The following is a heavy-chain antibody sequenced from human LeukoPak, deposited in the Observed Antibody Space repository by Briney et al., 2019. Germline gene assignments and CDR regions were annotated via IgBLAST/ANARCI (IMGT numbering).Heavy chain of an antibody. CDR3: ARRSMVRGVIILRLYWFDP. CDR1: GGSISSSSYY. D-gene: IGHD3-10*01. CDR2: IYYSGST. J-gene: IGHJ5*02. Sequence: PSETLSLTCTVSGGSISSSSYYWGWIRQPPGKGLEWIGSIYYSGSTYYNPSLKSRVTISVDTSKNQFSLKLSSVTAADTAVYYCARRSMVRGVIILRLYWFDPWGQGTLVTVSS. V-gene: IGHV4-39*07.